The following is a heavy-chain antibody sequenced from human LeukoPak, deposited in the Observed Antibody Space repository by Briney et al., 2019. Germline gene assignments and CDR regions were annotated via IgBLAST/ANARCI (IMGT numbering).Heavy chain of an antibody. V-gene: IGHV3-33*06. CDR1: GFTFSSYG. Sequence: GGSLRLSCAASGFTFSSYGMHWVRQAPGKGLEWVAVVWYGGSNKYYADSVKGRFTISRDNSKNTLYLQMNSLRAEDTAVYYCAKDLSLGAIDYWGQGTLVTVSS. J-gene: IGHJ4*02. CDR3: AKDLSLGAIDY. D-gene: IGHD1-26*01. CDR2: VWYGGSNK.